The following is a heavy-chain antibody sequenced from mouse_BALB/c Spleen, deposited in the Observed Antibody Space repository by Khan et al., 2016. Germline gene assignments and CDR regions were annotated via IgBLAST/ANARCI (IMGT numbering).Heavy chain of an antibody. CDR2: INTYTGEP. D-gene: IGHD1-1*01. V-gene: IGHV9-3-1*01. CDR3: ARSLRYGSSAYYFDY. CDR1: GYTFTNYG. Sequence: QIQLVQSGPELKKPGETVKISCKASGYTFTNYGMNWVKQAPGKGLKWMGWINTYTGEPTYADDFKGRFAFSLETSASTAYLQINNLKNEDTATYFCARSLRYGSSAYYFDYWVQGTTLTVSS. J-gene: IGHJ2*01.